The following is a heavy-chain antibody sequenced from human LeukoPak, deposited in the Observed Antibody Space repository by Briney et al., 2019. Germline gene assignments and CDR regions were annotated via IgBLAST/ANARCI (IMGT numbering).Heavy chain of an antibody. CDR1: GGTFSSYA. J-gene: IGHJ4*02. V-gene: IGHV1-69*13. CDR2: IIPIFGTA. D-gene: IGHD1-26*01. Sequence: SVKVSCKASGGTFSSYAISWVRQAPGQGLEWMGGIIPIFGTANYAQKFQGRVTITADESTSTAYMELSSLRSEDTAVYYCARDLKSYRLLGYFDYWGQGTLVTVSS. CDR3: ARDLKSYRLLGYFDY.